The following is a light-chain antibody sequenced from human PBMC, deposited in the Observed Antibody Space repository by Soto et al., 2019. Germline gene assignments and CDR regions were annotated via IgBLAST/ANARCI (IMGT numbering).Light chain of an antibody. CDR3: QEYFQWPPGV. J-gene: IGKJ1*01. V-gene: IGKV3-15*01. Sequence: EIVVTQSPATLSASPGERVTLTCRASQFVSTRLAWYQQRPGQVPRLLIYDAYTRALGISARFSGSGSGTEFTLTISSLQSEDFALYYCQEYFQWPPGVVGPGTKVDIK. CDR1: QFVSTR. CDR2: DAY.